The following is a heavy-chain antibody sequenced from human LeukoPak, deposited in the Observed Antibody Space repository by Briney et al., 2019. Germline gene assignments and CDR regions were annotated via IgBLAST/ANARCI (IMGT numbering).Heavy chain of an antibody. D-gene: IGHD6-13*01. CDR3: AKFSSSCRH. CDR2: ISYDGSNK. J-gene: IGHJ4*02. Sequence: PGGSLRLSCAASGFTFSSYGMHWVRQAPGKGLEWVAVISYDGSNKYYADSVKGRFPISRDNSKNTLYLQMNSLRAEDTAVYYCAKFSSSCRHWGQGTLVTVSS. CDR1: GFTFSSYG. V-gene: IGHV3-30*18.